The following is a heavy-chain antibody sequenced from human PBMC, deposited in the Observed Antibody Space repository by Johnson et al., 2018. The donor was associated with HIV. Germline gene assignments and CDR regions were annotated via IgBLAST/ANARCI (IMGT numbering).Heavy chain of an antibody. CDR2: ISSSGSTI. D-gene: IGHD4-17*01. CDR1: GFTFSDYY. V-gene: IGHV3-11*04. Sequence: QVQLAESGGGLVKPGGSLRLSCAASGFTFSDYYMSWIRQAPGKGLEWVSYISSSGSTIYYADAVKGRFTMSRDNSKNTLYLQMNSLRAEDTAVYYCATVRPNPTVTTRGAAFDIWGQGTMVTVSS. J-gene: IGHJ3*02. CDR3: ATVRPNPTVTTRGAAFDI.